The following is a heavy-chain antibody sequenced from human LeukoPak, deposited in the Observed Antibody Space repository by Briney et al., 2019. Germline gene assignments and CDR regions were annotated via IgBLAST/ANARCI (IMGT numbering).Heavy chain of an antibody. CDR2: ISAYNGNT. CDR3: ARATMVQGAITPPFDY. D-gene: IGHD3-10*01. Sequence: GASVKVSCTASGYTFTSYGISWVRQAPGQGLEWMGWISAYNGNTNYAQKLQGRVTMTTDTSTSTAYMELRSLRSDDTAVYYCARATMVQGAITPPFDYWGQGTLVTVSS. V-gene: IGHV1-18*01. J-gene: IGHJ4*02. CDR1: GYTFTSYG.